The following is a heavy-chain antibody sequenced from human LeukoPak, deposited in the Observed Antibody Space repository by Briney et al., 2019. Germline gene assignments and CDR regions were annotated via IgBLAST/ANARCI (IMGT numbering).Heavy chain of an antibody. Sequence: GGSLRLSCAASGFIFSSYSMHWVRQAPGKGLEWVSSISSSSSYIYYADSVKGRFTISRDNAKNSLDVQMTSLRAEDTAVYYCAREEYYGSGFDYWGQGTLVTVSS. CDR3: AREEYYGSGFDY. CDR1: GFIFSSYS. J-gene: IGHJ4*02. CDR2: ISSSSSYI. V-gene: IGHV3-21*01. D-gene: IGHD3-10*01.